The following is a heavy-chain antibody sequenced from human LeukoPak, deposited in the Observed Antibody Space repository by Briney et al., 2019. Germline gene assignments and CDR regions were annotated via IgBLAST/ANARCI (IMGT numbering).Heavy chain of an antibody. J-gene: IGHJ4*02. D-gene: IGHD3-10*01. Sequence: SVKVSCKASGGTFNSYAISWVRQAPGQGLEWMGRIIPILGIANYAQKFQGRVTITADKSTSTAYMELSSLRSEDTAVYYCARDNDPYYYGSGSYGGFDYWGQGTLVTVSS. V-gene: IGHV1-69*04. CDR2: IIPILGIA. CDR3: ARDNDPYYYGSGSYGGFDY. CDR1: GGTFNSYA.